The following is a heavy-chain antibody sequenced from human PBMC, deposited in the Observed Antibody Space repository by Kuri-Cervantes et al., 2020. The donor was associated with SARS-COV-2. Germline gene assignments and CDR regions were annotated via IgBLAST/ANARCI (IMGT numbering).Heavy chain of an antibody. J-gene: IGHJ4*02. CDR3: TTDGAGTTPVDY. CDR1: GFTFSSYS. V-gene: IGHV3-15*01. Sequence: GGSLRLSCAASGFTFSSYSMNWVRQAPGKGLEWVGRIKSKTDGGTTDYAAPVKGRFTISRDDSKNTLYLQMNSLKTEDTAVYYCTTDGAGTTPVDYWGQGTLVTVSS. D-gene: IGHD1-7*01. CDR2: IKSKTDGGTT.